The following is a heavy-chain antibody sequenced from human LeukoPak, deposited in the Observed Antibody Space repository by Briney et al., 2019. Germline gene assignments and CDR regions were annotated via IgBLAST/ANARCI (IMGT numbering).Heavy chain of an antibody. Sequence: PGGSLRLSCAASGFTFSTSWMDWVRQAPGKGLEWVANIKQGGSETYYVDSAKGRFTISRDNAKNSLYLQMDSLRVDDTAIYYCAKSLDYWGQGTLVTVSS. CDR2: IKQGGSET. CDR3: AKSLDY. J-gene: IGHJ4*02. V-gene: IGHV3-7*01. CDR1: GFTFSTSW.